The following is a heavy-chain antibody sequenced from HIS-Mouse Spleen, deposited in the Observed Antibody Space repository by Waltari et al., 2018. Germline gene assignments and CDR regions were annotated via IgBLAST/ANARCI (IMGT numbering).Heavy chain of an antibody. CDR1: GVPFRSYG. V-gene: IGHV3-30*18. J-gene: IGHJ4*02. CDR2: ISYDGSNK. CDR3: AKIRVGATDY. Sequence: QVQLVESGGGVVQPGRSLRLSCAASGVPFRSYGMHWVRQAPGKGLEWVAVISYDGSNKYYADSVKGRFTISRDNSKNTLYLQMNSLRAEDTAVYYCAKIRVGATDYWGQGTLVTVSS. D-gene: IGHD1-26*01.